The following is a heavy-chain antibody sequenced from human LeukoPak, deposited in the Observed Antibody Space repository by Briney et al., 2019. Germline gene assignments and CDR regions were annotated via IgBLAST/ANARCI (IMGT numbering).Heavy chain of an antibody. J-gene: IGHJ3*02. D-gene: IGHD3-10*01. CDR2: TRNKANSYTT. Sequence: GGSLRLSCAASGFTFSDHYMDWVRQAPGKGLEWVGRTRNKANSYTTEYAASVKGRFTISRDDSKNSLYLQMNSLKTEDTAVYYCARVSSLDRLDGFGEFPAFDIWGQGTMVTVSS. CDR1: GFTFSDHY. V-gene: IGHV3-72*01. CDR3: ARVSSLDRLDGFGEFPAFDI.